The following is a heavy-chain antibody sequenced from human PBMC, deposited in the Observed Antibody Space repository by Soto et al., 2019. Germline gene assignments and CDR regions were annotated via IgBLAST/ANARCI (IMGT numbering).Heavy chain of an antibody. J-gene: IGHJ6*02. CDR2: TYYRSKWYN. CDR3: ARDPTPRITIFGVVTVDYYYGMDV. V-gene: IGHV6-1*01. D-gene: IGHD3-3*01. Sequence: SQTLSLTCAISGDSVSSNSAAWNWIRQSTSRGREWLGRTYYRSKWYNDYAVSVKSRITINPDTSKNQFSLQLNSVTPEDTAVYYCARDPTPRITIFGVVTVDYYYGMDVWGQGTAVTVSS. CDR1: GDSVSSNSAA.